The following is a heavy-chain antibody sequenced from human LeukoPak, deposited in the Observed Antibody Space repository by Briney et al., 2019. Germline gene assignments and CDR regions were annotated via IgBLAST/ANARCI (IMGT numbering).Heavy chain of an antibody. CDR2: IYYSGST. Sequence: SETLSLTCAVYGGSFSGYYWSWIRQPPGKGLEWIGSIYYSGSTYYNPSLKSRVTISVDTSKNQFSLKLSSVTAADTAVYYCARESAAMIEGYWGQGTLVTVSS. J-gene: IGHJ4*02. D-gene: IGHD3-22*01. V-gene: IGHV4-34*01. CDR1: GGSFSGYY. CDR3: ARESAAMIEGY.